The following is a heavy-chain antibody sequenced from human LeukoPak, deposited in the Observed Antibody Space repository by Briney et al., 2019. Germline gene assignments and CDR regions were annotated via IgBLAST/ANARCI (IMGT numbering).Heavy chain of an antibody. D-gene: IGHD6-19*01. J-gene: IGHJ4*02. Sequence: GGSLRLSCGASGFTLSTYWMAWVRQAPGKGLEWVANIKQDGSERYYVDSVKGRFTISRDNAKNIVYLQMNSLRAEDTAVYYCARGGSGWLFDYWGQGTLVTVSS. CDR1: GFTLSTYW. V-gene: IGHV3-7*05. CDR3: ARGGSGWLFDY. CDR2: IKQDGSER.